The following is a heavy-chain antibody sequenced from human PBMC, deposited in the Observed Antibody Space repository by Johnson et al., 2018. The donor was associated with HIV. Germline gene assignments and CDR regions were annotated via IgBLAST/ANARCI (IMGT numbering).Heavy chain of an antibody. CDR3: ASDPFTQALDAFDI. CDR2: ISWNSGSI. V-gene: IGHV3-9*01. Sequence: VQLVESGGGLVQPGRSLRLSCAASGFTFDDYAMHWVRQAPGKGLEWVSGISWNSGSIGYADSVKGRFTISRDNSENTLYLQMNSLRPEDTAVYYCASDPFTQALDAFDIWGQGTMVTVSS. J-gene: IGHJ3*02. CDR1: GFTFDDYA.